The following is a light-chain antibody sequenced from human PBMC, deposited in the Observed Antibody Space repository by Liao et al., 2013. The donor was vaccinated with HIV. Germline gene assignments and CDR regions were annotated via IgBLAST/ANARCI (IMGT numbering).Light chain of an antibody. V-gene: IGLV3-1*01. Sequence: SYVLTQPPSVSVSPGQTASITCSGDKLGDKYACWYQQKPGQSPVLVIYQDSKRPSGIPERFSGSNSGNTATLTISGTQAMDEADYYCQAWDSSTFNYVFGTGTKVTVL. CDR1: KLGDKY. CDR2: QDS. J-gene: IGLJ1*01. CDR3: QAWDSSTFNYV.